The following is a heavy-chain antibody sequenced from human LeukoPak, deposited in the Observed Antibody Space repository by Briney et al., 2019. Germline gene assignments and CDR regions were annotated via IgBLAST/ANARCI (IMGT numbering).Heavy chain of an antibody. Sequence: GGSLRLSCAASGFIFSDYYMSWIRQAPGKGLEWVSYISSSSSYTSYADSVKGRLTISRDNAKISLYLQMNSLRVEDTAVYYCARVYGDYPDNWGQGTLVTVSS. CDR1: GFIFSDYY. J-gene: IGHJ4*02. V-gene: IGHV3-11*06. CDR2: ISSSSSYT. D-gene: IGHD4-17*01. CDR3: ARVYGDYPDN.